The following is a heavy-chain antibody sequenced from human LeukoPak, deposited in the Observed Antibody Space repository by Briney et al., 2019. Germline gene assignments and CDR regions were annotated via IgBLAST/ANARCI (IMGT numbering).Heavy chain of an antibody. Sequence: ASVKVSCKASGYTFTSYDINWVRQATGQGLEWMGWINPNSGGTNYAQKFQGRVTMTRDTSISTAYMELSRLRSDDTAVYYCARDTVGATTNFDYWGQGTLVTVSS. CDR1: GYTFTSYD. CDR3: ARDTVGATTNFDY. J-gene: IGHJ4*02. V-gene: IGHV1-2*02. D-gene: IGHD1-26*01. CDR2: INPNSGGT.